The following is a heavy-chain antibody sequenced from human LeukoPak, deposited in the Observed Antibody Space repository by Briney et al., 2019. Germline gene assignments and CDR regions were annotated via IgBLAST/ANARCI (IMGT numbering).Heavy chain of an antibody. CDR1: GFTFSSYA. Sequence: PGRSLRLSCAASGFTFSSYAMHWVRQAPGKGLEWVAVISYDGSNKYYADSVKGRFTISRDNSKNTLYLQMNSLRAEDTAVYYCARAVDTAMDPSGGFDYWGQGTLVTVSS. CDR2: ISYDGSNK. D-gene: IGHD5-18*01. CDR3: ARAVDTAMDPSGGFDY. J-gene: IGHJ4*02. V-gene: IGHV3-30*04.